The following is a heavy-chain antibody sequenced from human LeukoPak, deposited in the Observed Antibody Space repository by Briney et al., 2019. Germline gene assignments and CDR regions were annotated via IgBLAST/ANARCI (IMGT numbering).Heavy chain of an antibody. CDR2: IYYSGST. CDR1: GCSISSYY. CDR3: ARAHYYDSSDAFDI. Sequence: SETRSLTLTVSGCSISSYYWSWIRQPPGKGLEWIGYIYYSGSTNYNPSLKSRVTISVDTSKNQFSLKLSSVTAADTAVYYCARAHYYDSSDAFDIWGQGKMVTVSS. D-gene: IGHD3-22*01. V-gene: IGHV4-59*01. J-gene: IGHJ3*02.